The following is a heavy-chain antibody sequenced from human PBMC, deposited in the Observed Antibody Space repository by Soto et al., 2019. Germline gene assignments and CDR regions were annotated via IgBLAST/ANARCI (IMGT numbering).Heavy chain of an antibody. CDR1: GFTFSSYA. D-gene: IGHD4-17*01. CDR3: AKEGNDYGDYGDWFDP. Sequence: GGSLRLSCAASGFTFSSYAMSWVRQAPGKGLEWVSAISGSGGSTYYADSVKGRFTISRDNSKNTLYLQMNSLRAEDTAVYYCAKEGNDYGDYGDWFDPWGQGTLVTVSS. J-gene: IGHJ5*02. V-gene: IGHV3-23*01. CDR2: ISGSGGST.